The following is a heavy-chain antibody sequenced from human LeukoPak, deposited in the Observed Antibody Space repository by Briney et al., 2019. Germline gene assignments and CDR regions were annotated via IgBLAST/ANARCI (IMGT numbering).Heavy chain of an antibody. J-gene: IGHJ4*02. CDR1: GFTFSSYD. Sequence: GGSLRLSCAASGFTFSSYDMHWVRQATGKGLEWVSAIGTAGDTYYPGSVKGRFTISRENAKNSLYLQMNSLRAGDTAVYCCVRTGSSGYDFVYWGQGTLVTVSS. D-gene: IGHD3-22*01. CDR2: IGTAGDT. V-gene: IGHV3-13*01. CDR3: VRTGSSGYDFVY.